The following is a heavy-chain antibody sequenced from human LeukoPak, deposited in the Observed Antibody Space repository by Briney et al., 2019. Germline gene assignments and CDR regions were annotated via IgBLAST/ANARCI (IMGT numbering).Heavy chain of an antibody. CDR2: INHSGST. D-gene: IGHD3-22*01. V-gene: IGHV4-34*01. CDR3: ARGDYYDSSGLFDY. J-gene: IGHJ4*02. Sequence: PSETLSLTCAVYGGSFSSSYWSWIRQPPGKGLEWIGEINHSGSTNYNPSLKSRVTISVDTSKNQFSLKLSSVTAADTAVYYCARGDYYDSSGLFDYWGQGTLVTVSS. CDR1: GGSFSSSY.